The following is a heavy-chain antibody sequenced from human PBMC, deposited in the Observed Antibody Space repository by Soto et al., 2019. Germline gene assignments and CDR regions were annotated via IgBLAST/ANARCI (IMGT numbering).Heavy chain of an antibody. CDR2: ISGSGGST. J-gene: IGHJ1*01. V-gene: IGHV3-23*01. D-gene: IGHD3-22*01. Sequence: EVQLLESGGGLVQPGGSLRLSCAASGFTFSSYAMSWVRQAPGKGLEWVSAISGSGGSTYYADSVKGRFTISRDNSKNTLYLQMNSLRAEDTAVYYCSKEPGGVHYYDRTFNAEYFQHWGQGTLVTVSS. CDR1: GFTFSSYA. CDR3: SKEPGGVHYYDRTFNAEYFQH.